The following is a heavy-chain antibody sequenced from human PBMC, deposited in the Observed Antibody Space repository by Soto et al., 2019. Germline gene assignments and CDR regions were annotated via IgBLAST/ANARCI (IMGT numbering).Heavy chain of an antibody. J-gene: IGHJ4*02. V-gene: IGHV3-30-3*01. CDR3: ARAIETAMDPCDY. D-gene: IGHD5-18*01. Sequence: LRLSCAASGFSFTTYAMHWVRQAPGKGLEWVAVISDDGSIKYYADSVKGRFTISRDNSKNTFYLQMNSLRGDDTALYYCARAIETAMDPCDYWGQGALVTVS. CDR1: GFSFTTYA. CDR2: ISDDGSIK.